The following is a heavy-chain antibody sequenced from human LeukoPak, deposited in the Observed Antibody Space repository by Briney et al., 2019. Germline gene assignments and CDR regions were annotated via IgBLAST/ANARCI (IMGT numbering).Heavy chain of an antibody. CDR2: INHSGST. V-gene: IGHV4-34*01. Sequence: PSETLSLTCAVYGGSFSGYYWSWIRQPPGKGLEWIGEINHSGSTNYNPSLKSRVTISVDTSKNQFPLKLSSVTAADTAVYYCARGDIVVVPAAISPLDYWGQGTLVTVSS. D-gene: IGHD2-2*01. CDR3: ARGDIVVVPAAISPLDY. J-gene: IGHJ4*02. CDR1: GGSFSGYY.